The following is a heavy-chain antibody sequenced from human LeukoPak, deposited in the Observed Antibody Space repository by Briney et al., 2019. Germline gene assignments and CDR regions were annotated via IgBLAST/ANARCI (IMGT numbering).Heavy chain of an antibody. CDR1: GGSISSGDYY. CDR3: ASAYCGGDCTPYWYFDL. Sequence: SETLSLTCTVSGGSISSGDYYWSWIRQPPGKGLEWIGYIYYSGSTYYNPSLKSRVTISADTSKNQFSLNLSSVTAADTAVYYCASAYCGGDCTPYWYFDLWGRGTLVTVSS. D-gene: IGHD2-21*02. CDR2: IYYSGST. J-gene: IGHJ2*01. V-gene: IGHV4-30-4*01.